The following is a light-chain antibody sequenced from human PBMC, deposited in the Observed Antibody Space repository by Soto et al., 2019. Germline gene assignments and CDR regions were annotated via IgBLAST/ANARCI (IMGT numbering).Light chain of an antibody. CDR2: DAS. J-gene: IGKJ1*01. Sequence: EIVLTQSPGTLSLSPGERATLSCRASQTIDNTLAWYQRKPGQAPRLLIYDASNRATGIPARFSGSGSGTDFPPTISSLEPRDFAVYYRQLRSNWPPRTFGQGTKVDIK. V-gene: IGKV3-11*01. CDR3: QLRSNWPPRT. CDR1: QTIDNT.